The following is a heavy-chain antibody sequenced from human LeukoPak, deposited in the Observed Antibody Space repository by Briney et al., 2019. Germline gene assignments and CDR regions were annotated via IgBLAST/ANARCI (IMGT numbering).Heavy chain of an antibody. J-gene: IGHJ4*02. Sequence: ASVKVSCKASGGTFSSYAISWVRQAPGQGLEWMGGIIPIFGTANYAQKFQGRVTITADESTSTAYMELSNVRSEDTAVYYCARDSHRIYAYGLFDYWGQGTLVTVSS. CDR3: ARDSHRIYAYGLFDY. CDR1: GGTFSSYA. CDR2: IIPIFGTA. D-gene: IGHD3-10*01. V-gene: IGHV1-69*13.